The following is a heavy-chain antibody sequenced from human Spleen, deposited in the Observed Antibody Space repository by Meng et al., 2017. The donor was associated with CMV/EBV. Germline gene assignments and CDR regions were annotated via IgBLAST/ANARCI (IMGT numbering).Heavy chain of an antibody. J-gene: IGHJ4*02. CDR1: GFTFSNYA. CDR3: ARDYSVTGWPPDY. V-gene: IGHV3-30*09. CDR2: VTFDGSNT. D-gene: IGHD6-19*01. Sequence: GESLKISCAASGFTFSNYAMHWVRQAPGKGLEWVAVVTFDGSNTYYADSVKGRSAISRDNSKNILYLQMNSLRAEDTAVYYCARDYSVTGWPPDYWGQGTLVTVSS.